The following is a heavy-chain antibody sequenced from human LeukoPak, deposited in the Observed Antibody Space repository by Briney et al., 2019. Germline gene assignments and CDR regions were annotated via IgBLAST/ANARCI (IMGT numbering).Heavy chain of an antibody. J-gene: IGHJ4*02. CDR2: IIPIFGTA. V-gene: IGHV1-69*05. CDR1: GGTFSSYA. Sequence: ASVKVSCKASGGTFSSYAISWVRQAPGQGLEWMGGIIPIFGTANYAQKFQGRVTITRDTSASTAYMELSSLRSEDTAVYYCARDGLYSSSWYYFDYWGQGTLVTVSS. D-gene: IGHD6-13*01. CDR3: ARDGLYSSSWYYFDY.